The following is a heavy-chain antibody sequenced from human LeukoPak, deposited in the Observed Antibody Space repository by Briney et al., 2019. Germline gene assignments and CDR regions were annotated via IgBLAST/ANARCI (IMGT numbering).Heavy chain of an antibody. V-gene: IGHV4-34*01. CDR3: AREWYYYDSSGYYYGRIAFDI. D-gene: IGHD3-22*01. J-gene: IGHJ3*02. CDR2: INHNGST. Sequence: SETLSLTCAVYGGSFSGYYWSWIRQPPGKGLEWIGEINHNGSTNYNPSLKSRVTISVDTSKNQFSLKLSSVTAADTAVYYCAREWYYYDSSGYYYGRIAFDIWGQGTMVTVSS. CDR1: GGSFSGYY.